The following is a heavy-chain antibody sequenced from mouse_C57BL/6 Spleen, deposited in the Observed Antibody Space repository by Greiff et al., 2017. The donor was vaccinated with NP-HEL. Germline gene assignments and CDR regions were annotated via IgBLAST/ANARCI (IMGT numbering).Heavy chain of an antibody. CDR1: GYTFTSYW. CDR2: INPSNGGT. Sequence: QVHVKQSGTELVKPGASVKLSCKASGYTFTSYWMHWVKQRPGQGLEWIGNINPSNGGTNYNEKFKSKATLTVDKSSSTAYMQLSSLTSEDSAVYYCAIYYYGSSLYYAMDYWGQGTSVTVSS. J-gene: IGHJ4*01. CDR3: AIYYYGSSLYYAMDY. V-gene: IGHV1-53*01. D-gene: IGHD1-1*01.